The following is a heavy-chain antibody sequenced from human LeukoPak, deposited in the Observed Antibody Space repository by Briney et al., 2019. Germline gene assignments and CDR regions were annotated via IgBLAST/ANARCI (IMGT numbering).Heavy chain of an antibody. CDR1: GFTFTNAW. Sequence: AGGSLRLSCVDSGFTFTNAWMSWVRQAPGKGLEWVAVISYDGSNEYYADSVKGRFTISRDNSKNTLYLQMNSLRAEDTAVYFCARDTYDRTRQLGYFDYWGQGTLVTVSS. CDR2: ISYDGSNE. D-gene: IGHD1-1*01. CDR3: ARDTYDRTRQLGYFDY. J-gene: IGHJ4*02. V-gene: IGHV3-30-3*01.